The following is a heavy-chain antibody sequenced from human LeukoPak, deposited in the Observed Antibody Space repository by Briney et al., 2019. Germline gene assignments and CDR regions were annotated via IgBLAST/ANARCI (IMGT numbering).Heavy chain of an antibody. J-gene: IGHJ4*02. CDR1: GFTFSNYM. D-gene: IGHD1-14*01. CDR3: ARGGVTMMDY. Sequence: GGSLRLSCGASGFTFSNYMMHWVRQPPGKGLVLVSRIFTYWSTTDYSDSVKGRFTVSRDDAKKTVYLQMRRLRTADTAAYYCARGGVTMMDYWGQGALVTVSS. V-gene: IGHV3-74*01. CDR2: IFTYWSTT.